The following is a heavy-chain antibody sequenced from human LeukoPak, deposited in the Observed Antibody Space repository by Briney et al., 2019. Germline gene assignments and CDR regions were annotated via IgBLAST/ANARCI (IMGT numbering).Heavy chain of an antibody. D-gene: IGHD3-10*01. CDR1: GYTFTSYG. V-gene: IGHV1-18*01. CDR2: ISAHNGNT. J-gene: IGHJ3*02. Sequence: ASVKVSCKASGYTFTSYGISWVRQAPGQGLEWMGWISAHNGNTNYAQKLQGRVTMTTDTSTSTAYMELRSLRSDDTAVYYCARASQDYYGSGSYYRGGDAFDIWGQGTMVTVSS. CDR3: ARASQDYYGSGSYYRGGDAFDI.